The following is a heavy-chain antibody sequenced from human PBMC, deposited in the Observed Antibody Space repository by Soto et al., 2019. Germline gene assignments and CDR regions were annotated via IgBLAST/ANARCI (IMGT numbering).Heavy chain of an antibody. CDR1: GDSISTADYY. D-gene: IGHD6-6*01. CDR3: ARGIYSTSSFFDS. CDR2: IYYSGNT. Sequence: SETLSLTCTVSGDSISTADYYWNWIRQPPGKGLEWIGYIYYSGNTYYIPSLKSRVTVSVDTSKNQISLKLNSVTAADTAVYYCARGIYSTSSFFDSWGQGTLVTVSS. V-gene: IGHV4-30-4*01. J-gene: IGHJ4*02.